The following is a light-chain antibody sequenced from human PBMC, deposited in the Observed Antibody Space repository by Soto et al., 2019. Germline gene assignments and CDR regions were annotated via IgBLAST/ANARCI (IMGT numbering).Light chain of an antibody. J-gene: IGKJ1*01. CDR1: QGISSY. V-gene: IGKV1-8*01. Sequence: AIRMTQSPSSLSASRGDRVTISCRASQGISSYLAWYQQKPGKAPKLLIYAASTLQSGVPSRFSGSGSGTDFTLTISCLQSEDFATYYCQHYNSYSEAFGQGTKVDIK. CDR3: QHYNSYSEA. CDR2: AAS.